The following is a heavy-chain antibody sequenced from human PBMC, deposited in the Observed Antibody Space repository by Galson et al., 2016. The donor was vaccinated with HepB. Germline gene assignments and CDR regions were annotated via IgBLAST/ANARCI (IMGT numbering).Heavy chain of an antibody. V-gene: IGHV3-23*01. CDR1: GFSFSTFA. CDR2: ITCTGGGT. J-gene: IGHJ6*02. Sequence: SLRLSCAASGFSFSTFAMSWVRQAPGKGLEWMAGITCTGGGTYYADSVKGRFTISRDTSKNTPFLQLSSLRVEDTAVYYCAKDHTGSTVGWSDGMDVWGQGTRVTVSS. CDR3: AKDHTGSTVGWSDGMDV. D-gene: IGHD1-7*01.